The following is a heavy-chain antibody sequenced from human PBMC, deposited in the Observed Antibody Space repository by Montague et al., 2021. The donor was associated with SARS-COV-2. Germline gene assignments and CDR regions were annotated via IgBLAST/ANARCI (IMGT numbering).Heavy chain of an antibody. V-gene: IGHV6-1*01. CDR3: ASSGITLTGLGAFDI. CDR1: GDSVSSKSVA. Sequence: CAISGDSVSSKSVAWNWIRQSPSRGLEWLGRTYYRSKWDSDYAESVKRRLVITPDTSKNQASLQLNSVIPEDTAVYFCASSGITLTGLGAFDIWGQGTMVIVSS. J-gene: IGHJ3*02. D-gene: IGHD3-9*01. CDR2: TYYRSKWDS.